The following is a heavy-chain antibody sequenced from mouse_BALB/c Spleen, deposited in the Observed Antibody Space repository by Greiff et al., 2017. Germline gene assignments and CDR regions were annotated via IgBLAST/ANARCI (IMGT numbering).Heavy chain of an antibody. D-gene: IGHD3-3*01. CDR2: IRNKANGYTT. Sequence: EVQLVESGGGLVQPGGSLRLSCATSGFTFTDYYMSWVRQPPGKALEWLGFIRNKANGYTTEYSASVKGRFTISRDNSQSILYLQMNTLRAEDSATYYCARDIRAGYYFDYWGQGTTLTVSS. CDR1: GFTFTDYY. V-gene: IGHV7-3*02. J-gene: IGHJ2*01. CDR3: ARDIRAGYYFDY.